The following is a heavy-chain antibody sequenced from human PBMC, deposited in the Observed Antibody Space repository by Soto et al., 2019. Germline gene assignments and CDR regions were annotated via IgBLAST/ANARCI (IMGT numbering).Heavy chain of an antibody. V-gene: IGHV4-31*03. CDR3: ARHSHYDILTGLTSYYFDY. CDR1: GGSISSGGYY. J-gene: IGHJ4*02. Sequence: SETLSLTCTVSGGSISSGGYYWSWIRQHPGKGLEWIGYIYHSGSTYYNPSLKSRVTISVDTSKNQFSLKLSSVTAADTAVYYCARHSHYDILTGLTSYYFDYWGQGTLVTVSS. CDR2: IYHSGST. D-gene: IGHD3-9*01.